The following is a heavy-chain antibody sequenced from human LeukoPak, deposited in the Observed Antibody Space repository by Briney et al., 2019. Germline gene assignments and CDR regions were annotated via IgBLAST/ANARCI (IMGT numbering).Heavy chain of an antibody. CDR2: IILIFGTA. D-gene: IGHD3-22*01. CDR3: HVDLDSSGYYYEGARGYYYMDV. Sequence: SSVKVSCKASGGTFSSYAISWVRQAPGQGLEWMGGIILIFGTANYAQKFQGRVTITTDESTSTAYMEMSSLRSEDTAVYYCHVDLDSSGYYYEGARGYYYMDVWGKGTTVTVS. V-gene: IGHV1-69*05. J-gene: IGHJ6*03. CDR1: GGTFSSYA.